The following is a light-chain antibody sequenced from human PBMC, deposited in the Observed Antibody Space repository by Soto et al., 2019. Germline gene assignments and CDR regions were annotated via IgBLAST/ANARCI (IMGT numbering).Light chain of an antibody. V-gene: IGKV1-39*01. CDR2: AAY. CDR3: QQSYSTPQT. CDR1: QTISSW. J-gene: IGKJ1*01. Sequence: DIQMTQSPSTLSGSVGDRVTITCRASQTISSWLAWYQQKPGKAPKLLIYAAYSLQSGVQSRFSGSGSGTDFTLTISSLQPEDFATYYCQQSYSTPQTFGQGTKVDIK.